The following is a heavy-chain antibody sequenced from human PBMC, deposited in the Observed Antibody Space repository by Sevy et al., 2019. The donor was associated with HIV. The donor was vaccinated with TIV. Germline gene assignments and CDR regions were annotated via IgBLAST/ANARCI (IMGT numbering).Heavy chain of an antibody. D-gene: IGHD6-13*01. Sequence: ASVKVSCKASGYTFTGYYMHWVRQAPGQGLEWMGRINPNSGGTNYAQKFQGRVTMTRDTSISTAYMELSRLRSDDTAVYYCARTPARIAAAGTINRFDPWGQGTLVTVSS. CDR1: GYTFTGYY. CDR2: INPNSGGT. J-gene: IGHJ5*02. CDR3: ARTPARIAAAGTINRFDP. V-gene: IGHV1-2*06.